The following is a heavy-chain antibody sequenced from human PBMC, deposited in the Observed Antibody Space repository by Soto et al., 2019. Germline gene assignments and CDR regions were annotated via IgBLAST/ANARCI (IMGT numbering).Heavy chain of an antibody. CDR2: IYYGGNS. CDR1: GGSISSVDHY. CDR3: ARVRYDYGSGSYAMDV. V-gene: IGHV4-31*03. J-gene: IGHJ6*02. D-gene: IGHD3-10*01. Sequence: QVQLQESGPGLVKPSQTLSLTCTVSGGSISSVDHYWSWIRQHPGKGLEWIGFIYYGGNSYYKPPLTSRLTISVDTSKNQFSLRLSYVTAAYTAVYYCARVRYDYGSGSYAMDVVGRGTTVTVSS.